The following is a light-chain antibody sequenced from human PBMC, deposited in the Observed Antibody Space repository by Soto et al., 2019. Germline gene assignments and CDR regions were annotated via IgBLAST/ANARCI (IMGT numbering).Light chain of an antibody. CDR3: LQHNSFPLT. J-gene: IGKJ4*01. Sequence: PSTMYSSVGDRVTIPCRASQSINIWLAWYQKKPGKAPEVLIWDASRLQRGVPSRFSGRGSGTVFTLTIISLQPEDFATYYCLQHNSFPLTVGGGTKVDI. CDR2: DAS. CDR1: QSINIW. V-gene: IGKV1-5*01.